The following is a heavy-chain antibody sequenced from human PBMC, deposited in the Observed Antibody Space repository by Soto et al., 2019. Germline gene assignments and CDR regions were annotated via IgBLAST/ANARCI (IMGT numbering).Heavy chain of an antibody. CDR3: ARCTDAWYYYGMEV. CDR2: INAGNGNT. V-gene: IGHV1-3*01. CDR1: CYTFTSYA. Sequence: DSVTVSCKASCYTFTSYAMHWVRQAPGQRLEWMGWINAGNGNTKYSQKFQGRVTITRDTSASTAYMELSSLRSEDTAVYYCARCTDAWYYYGMEVWGKGTTVTVS. J-gene: IGHJ6*04.